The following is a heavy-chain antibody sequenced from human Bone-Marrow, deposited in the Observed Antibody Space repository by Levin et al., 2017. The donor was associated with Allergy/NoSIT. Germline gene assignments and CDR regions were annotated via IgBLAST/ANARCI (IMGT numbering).Heavy chain of an antibody. Sequence: GESLKISCKASGFAFTDYYMHWVRQAPGQGLEWLGWFNPNNGATKYALKFQDRVTMTRDTSISTAYMEFRRLRSDDTAVFYCARDPAVTRDGYFDLWGRGTLVSVSS. D-gene: IGHD4-17*01. CDR1: GFAFTDYY. J-gene: IGHJ2*01. CDR2: FNPNNGAT. CDR3: ARDPAVTRDGYFDL. V-gene: IGHV1-2*02.